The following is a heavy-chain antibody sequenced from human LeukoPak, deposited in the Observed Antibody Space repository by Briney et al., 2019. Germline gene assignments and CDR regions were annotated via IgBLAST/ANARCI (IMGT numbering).Heavy chain of an antibody. J-gene: IGHJ4*02. D-gene: IGHD3-10*01. V-gene: IGHV1-18*01. CDR1: GYTFGTYG. CDR3: ARGAWGQVTFTY. CDR2: ISADTHNT. Sequence: GASVKVSCKASGYTFGTYGITWVRQAPGQGLEWMGWISADTHNTIYAQNLQARVTMTTDTSTTTAYMELRSLTSDDTAVYYCARGAWGQVTFTYWGQGTLVTVSS.